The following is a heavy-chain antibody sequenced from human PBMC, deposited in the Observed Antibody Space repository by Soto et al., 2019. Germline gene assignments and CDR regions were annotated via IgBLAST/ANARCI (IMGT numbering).Heavy chain of an antibody. CDR2: IDPSDSYT. V-gene: IGHV5-10-1*01. CDR3: ARMKLNSSTYYYYGMDV. CDR1: GYIFTSYW. D-gene: IGHD6-13*01. Sequence: GESLKISCKGSGYIFTSYWISWGLQRPGEGLEWMGRIDPSDSYTNYSPSFQGHVTISADKSISTAYLQWSSLKASDTAMYYCARMKLNSSTYYYYGMDVWGQGTTVTAP. J-gene: IGHJ6*02.